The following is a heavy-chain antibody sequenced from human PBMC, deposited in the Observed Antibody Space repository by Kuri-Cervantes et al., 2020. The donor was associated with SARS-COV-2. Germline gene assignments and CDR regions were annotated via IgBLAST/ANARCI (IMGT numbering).Heavy chain of an antibody. CDR2: INTNSGGT. Sequence: ASVKVSCKASGYTFTGYYMHWVRQAPGQGVEWMGWINTNSGGTNYAQKFQGRVTMTRDMSSSTAYMELSRLRSDYTGVYYCARDWLRGVINYWGQGTLVTVSS. D-gene: IGHD3-10*01. CDR1: GYTFTGYY. V-gene: IGHV1-2*02. J-gene: IGHJ4*02. CDR3: ARDWLRGVINY.